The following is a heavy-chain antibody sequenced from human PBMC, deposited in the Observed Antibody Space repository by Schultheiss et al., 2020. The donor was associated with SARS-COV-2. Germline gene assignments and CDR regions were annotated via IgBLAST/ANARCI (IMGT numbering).Heavy chain of an antibody. CDR3: AKDRSSGWYLGYYFDY. Sequence: GGSLRLSCAASGFTFSDYYMSWIRQAPGKGLEWVSYISSSSSYTNYADSVKGRFTISRDNAKNTLYLQMNSLRAEDTAVYYCAKDRSSGWYLGYYFDYWGQGTLVTVSS. CDR1: GFTFSDYY. J-gene: IGHJ4*02. D-gene: IGHD6-19*01. V-gene: IGHV3-11*05. CDR2: ISSSSSYT.